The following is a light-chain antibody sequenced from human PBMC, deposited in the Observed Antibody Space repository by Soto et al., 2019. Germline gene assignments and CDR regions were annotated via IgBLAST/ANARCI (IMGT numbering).Light chain of an antibody. J-gene: IGKJ5*01. Sequence: EIVLTQSPGTLSLSPGERATLFCRASPSVSTDYLAWYQQRPGQAPTLLIYAASNRAAGIPARFSGSGSGTDFTLTISRLEPEDFAVYYCQQYLSSPEITFGQGTRLEIK. CDR1: PSVSTDY. V-gene: IGKV3-20*01. CDR2: AAS. CDR3: QQYLSSPEIT.